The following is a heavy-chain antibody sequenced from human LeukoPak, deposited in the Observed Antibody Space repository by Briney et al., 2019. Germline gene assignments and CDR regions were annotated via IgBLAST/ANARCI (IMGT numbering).Heavy chain of an antibody. CDR2: ISYDGSNK. CDR1: GFTFSSYA. D-gene: IGHD6-19*01. J-gene: IGHJ4*02. Sequence: GGSLRLSCAASGFTFSSYAMHWVRQAPGKGLEWVAVISYDGSNKYYADSVKGRFTISRDNSKNTLYPQMNSLRAEDTAVYYCAREAVAGIYPDYWGQGTLVTVSS. V-gene: IGHV3-30-3*01. CDR3: AREAVAGIYPDY.